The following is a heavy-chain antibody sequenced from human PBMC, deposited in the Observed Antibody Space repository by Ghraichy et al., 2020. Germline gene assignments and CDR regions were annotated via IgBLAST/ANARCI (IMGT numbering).Heavy chain of an antibody. CDR1: GYTFTSYD. D-gene: IGHD3-22*01. J-gene: IGHJ4*02. Sequence: ASVKVSCKASGYTFTSYDINWVRQATGQGLEWMGWMNPNSGNTGYAQKFQGRVTMTRNTSISTAYMELSSLRSEDTAVYYCARGVLMSYYYDSSGYYVYWGQGTLVTVSS. V-gene: IGHV1-8*01. CDR3: ARGVLMSYYYDSSGYYVY. CDR2: MNPNSGNT.